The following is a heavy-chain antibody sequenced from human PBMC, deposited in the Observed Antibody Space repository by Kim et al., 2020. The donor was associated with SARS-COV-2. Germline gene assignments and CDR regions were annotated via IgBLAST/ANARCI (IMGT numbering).Heavy chain of an antibody. CDR1: GFTFKSYR. CDR3: ARDRFYCTGSTCHIDAFDI. Sequence: GGSLRLSCLASGFTFKSYRLSWFRQSPGQGLQWISYISRTGSAKYYADSVKGRFTISRDNAKTSMYLQMNSLRDEDTAIYYCARDRFYCTGSTCHIDAFDIWGQGTTVTVSS. J-gene: IGHJ3*02. D-gene: IGHD2-8*02. CDR2: ISRTGSAK. V-gene: IGHV3-48*02.